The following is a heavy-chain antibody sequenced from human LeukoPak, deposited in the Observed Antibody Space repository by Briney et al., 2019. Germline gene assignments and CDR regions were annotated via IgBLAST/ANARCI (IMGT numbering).Heavy chain of an antibody. Sequence: ASAKVSCKASGYTFTSYDFNWVRQATGQRPEWMGWMSPSSGDTGYAQKFQDRVTMTRNTSISTAYMKLSSLRSDDTAVYYCARGPPNWGYDYWGPGTLVTVSS. CDR2: MSPSSGDT. CDR3: ARGPPNWGYDY. D-gene: IGHD7-27*01. J-gene: IGHJ4*02. V-gene: IGHV1-8*01. CDR1: GYTFTSYD.